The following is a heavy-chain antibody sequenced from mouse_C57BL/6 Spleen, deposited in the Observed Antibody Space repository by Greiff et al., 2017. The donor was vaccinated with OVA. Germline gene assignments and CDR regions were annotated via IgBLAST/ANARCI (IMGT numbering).Heavy chain of an antibody. CDR3: ARDRNYGFAY. CDR2: IYPGDGDT. V-gene: IGHV1-82*01. D-gene: IGHD2-1*01. Sequence: VQLQQSGPELVKPGASVKISCKASGYAFSSSWMNWVKQRPGKGLEWIGRIYPGDGDTNYNGKFKGKATLTADKSSSTAYMQLSSLTSEDSAVYFCARDRNYGFAYWGQGTLITVSA. J-gene: IGHJ3*01. CDR1: GYAFSSSW.